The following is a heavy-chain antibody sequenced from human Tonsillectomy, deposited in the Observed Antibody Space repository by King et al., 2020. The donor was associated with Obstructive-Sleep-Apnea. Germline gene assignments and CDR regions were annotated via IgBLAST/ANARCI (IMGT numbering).Heavy chain of an antibody. D-gene: IGHD2-21*01. J-gene: IGHJ1*01. CDR3: ARFMWSGEYFQH. V-gene: IGHV3-11*01. Sequence: VQLVESGGGLVKPGGSLRLSCAASGFTFSDYYMSWIRQAPGKGLEWVSYISSSGSTIYYAASGKGRFSIPRDNAKNSLYLQMNSLSDEDTAVYYCARFMWSGEYFQHWGQGTLVTVSS. CDR1: GFTFSDYY. CDR2: ISSSGSTI.